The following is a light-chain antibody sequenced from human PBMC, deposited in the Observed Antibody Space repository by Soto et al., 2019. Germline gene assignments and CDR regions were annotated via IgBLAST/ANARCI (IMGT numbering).Light chain of an antibody. J-gene: IGLJ2*01. V-gene: IGLV1-40*01. Sequence: QSVLTQPTSVSGAPGQRVTISCTGSSSNIGAGYDVHWYQQLPGTAPKLLIYGNSNRPSGVPDRFSGSKSGTSASLAITGLQAEDEADYYCQSYDSSLSVVFGGGTKLTVL. CDR2: GNS. CDR3: QSYDSSLSVV. CDR1: SSNIGAGYD.